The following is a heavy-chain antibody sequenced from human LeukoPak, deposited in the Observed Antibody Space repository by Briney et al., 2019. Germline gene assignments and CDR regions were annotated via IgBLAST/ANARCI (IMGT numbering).Heavy chain of an antibody. CDR3: ARAISRGYSYGYAY. CDR2: INPNSGGT. J-gene: IGHJ4*02. D-gene: IGHD5-18*01. CDR1: RYTFTGYY. V-gene: IGHV1-2*02. Sequence: ASVKVSCKASRYTFTGYYMHWVRQAPGQGLEWMGWINPNSGGTNYAQKFQGRVTMTRDTSISTAYMELSRLRSDDTAVYYCARAISRGYSYGYAYWGQGTLVTVSS.